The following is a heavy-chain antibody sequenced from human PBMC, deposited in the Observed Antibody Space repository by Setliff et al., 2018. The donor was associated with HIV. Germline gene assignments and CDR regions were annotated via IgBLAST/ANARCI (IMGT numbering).Heavy chain of an antibody. CDR1: GGFIKNSNYY. D-gene: IGHD5-12*01. J-gene: IGHJ6*02. CDR2: IHYSGST. CDR3: ARGDGYRGNDAYYDTGLDV. Sequence: PSETLSLTCTVYGGFIKNSNYYWGWIRQPPGKGLEWIGNIHYSGSTYYNPSLKSRVTISVDKSKNQFSLKLNSVTAADTAVYYCARGDGYRGNDAYYDTGLDVWGQGITVTVSS. V-gene: IGHV4-39*07.